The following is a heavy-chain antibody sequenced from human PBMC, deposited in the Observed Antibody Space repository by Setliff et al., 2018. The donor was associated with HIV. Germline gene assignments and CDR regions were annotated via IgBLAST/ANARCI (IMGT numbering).Heavy chain of an antibody. Sequence: GGSLRLSCAASGFTFSDYYMSWIRQAPGKGLEWVSYISRSGTIIYYADSVKGRFTISRDNAKNSLYLQMNGLRAEDTAVDYCAREEKAAAGTPNAVDIWGQGTMVTVSS. CDR2: ISRSGTII. D-gene: IGHD6-13*01. CDR1: GFTFSDYY. J-gene: IGHJ3*02. CDR3: AREEKAAAGTPNAVDI. V-gene: IGHV3-11*04.